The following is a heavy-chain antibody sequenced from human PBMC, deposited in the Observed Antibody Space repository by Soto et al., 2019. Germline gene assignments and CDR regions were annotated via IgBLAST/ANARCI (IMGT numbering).Heavy chain of an antibody. D-gene: IGHD2-15*01. Sequence: GGSLRLSCAASGFTFSSYSMNWVRQAPGKGLEWVSYISSSSTIYYADSVKGRFTISRDNAKNSLYLQMNSLRDEDTAVYYCARDRILDMACMDVWGQGTTVTVSS. CDR3: ARDRILDMACMDV. J-gene: IGHJ6*02. V-gene: IGHV3-48*02. CDR1: GFTFSSYS. CDR2: ISSSSTI.